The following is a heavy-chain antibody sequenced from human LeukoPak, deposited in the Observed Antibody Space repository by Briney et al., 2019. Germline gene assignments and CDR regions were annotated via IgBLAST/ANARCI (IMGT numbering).Heavy chain of an antibody. J-gene: IGHJ5*02. Sequence: ASVNVSCKASGYTFTGYYMHWVRQAPGQGLEWMGWINPNSGGTNYAQKFQGRVTMTRDTSISTAYMELSRLRSDDTAVYYCARPEGYDSSGYQPNWFDPWGQGTLVTVSP. D-gene: IGHD3-22*01. CDR2: INPNSGGT. CDR3: ARPEGYDSSGYQPNWFDP. CDR1: GYTFTGYY. V-gene: IGHV1-2*02.